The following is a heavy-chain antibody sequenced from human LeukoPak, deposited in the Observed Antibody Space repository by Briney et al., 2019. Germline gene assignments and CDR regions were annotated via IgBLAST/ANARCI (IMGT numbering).Heavy chain of an antibody. Sequence: GASVKLSCKASGYTFTSYYMHWVRQAPGQGLEWMGIINPSGGSTSYGQKFQGRVTMTRDTSTSTVYMELSSLRADDTAVYYCASDYGGNTFDYWGQGTLVTVSS. CDR1: GYTFTSYY. D-gene: IGHD4-23*01. CDR2: INPSGGST. V-gene: IGHV1-46*01. J-gene: IGHJ4*02. CDR3: ASDYGGNTFDY.